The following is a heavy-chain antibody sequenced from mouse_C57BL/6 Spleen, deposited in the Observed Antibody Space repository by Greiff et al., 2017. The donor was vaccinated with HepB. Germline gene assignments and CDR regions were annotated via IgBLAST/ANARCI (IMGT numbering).Heavy chain of an antibody. CDR2: IDPNSGGT. V-gene: IGHV1-72*01. CDR3: ARGNDGYLYYYAMDY. D-gene: IGHD2-3*01. J-gene: IGHJ4*01. CDR1: GYTFTSYW. Sequence: QVQLKQSGAELVKPGASVKLSCKASGYTFTSYWMHWVKQGPGRGLEWIGRIDPNSGGTKYNEKFKSKATLTVDKPSSTAYMQLSSLTSEDSAVYYCARGNDGYLYYYAMDYWGQGTSVTVSS.